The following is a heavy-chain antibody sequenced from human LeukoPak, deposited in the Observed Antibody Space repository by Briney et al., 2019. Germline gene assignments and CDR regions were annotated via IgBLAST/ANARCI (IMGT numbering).Heavy chain of an antibody. J-gene: IGHJ6*02. CDR3: EKESGSYSGNYGMDV. CDR1: GFTFSSYG. V-gene: IGHV3-30*18. Sequence: PGRSLRLSCAASGFTFSSYGMHWVRQAPGKVLEWVAVISYDGSNKYYADSVKHGFTLSRNTSKNTLYLHKDSQRADDTDVYDCEKESGSYSGNYGMDVWGQGATVTV. D-gene: IGHD1-26*01. CDR2: ISYDGSNK.